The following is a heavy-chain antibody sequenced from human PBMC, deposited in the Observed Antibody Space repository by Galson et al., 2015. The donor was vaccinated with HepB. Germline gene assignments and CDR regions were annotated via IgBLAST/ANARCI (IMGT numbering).Heavy chain of an antibody. CDR3: ARDLFGYIGF. CDR2: INPSGGCT. Sequence: SVKVSCKASGYTFTTYYIHWVRQAPGQGLEWMGMINPSGGCTTYAQKFQGRVTMTRDTSTSTVYMELSSLRSEDTAVYFCARDLFGYIGFWGQGTLVTVSS. J-gene: IGHJ4*02. V-gene: IGHV1-46*01. CDR1: GYTFTTYY. D-gene: IGHD5-24*01.